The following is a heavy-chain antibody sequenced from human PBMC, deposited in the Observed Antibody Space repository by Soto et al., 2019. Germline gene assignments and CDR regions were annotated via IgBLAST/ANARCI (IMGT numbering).Heavy chain of an antibody. V-gene: IGHV4-30-4*01. CDR1: VGSISSGDYY. CDR2: IYYSAST. J-gene: IGHJ5*02. Sequence: SETLSLTCTVSVGSISSGDYYWGWIRQPRGKGLEWIGYIYYSASTYYNPSLKSRVTIAVDTSKNQFSLKLSSVTAADTAVYYCARGGDDYGDSRGWFDPWGQGTLVTVSS. D-gene: IGHD4-17*01. CDR3: ARGGDDYGDSRGWFDP.